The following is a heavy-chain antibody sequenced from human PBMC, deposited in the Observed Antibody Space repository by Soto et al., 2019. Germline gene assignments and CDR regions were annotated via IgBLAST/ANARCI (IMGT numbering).Heavy chain of an antibody. CDR1: GGSISSVACY. CDR3: ARDIVPAVSMSGMEV. Sequence: SEPLSLPCTVSGGSISSVACYCNLIRQHPGKGLEWIGYIYYSGSTYYNPSLKSRVTISVDTSNNQFSLKLSSVTAADTALYYCARDIVPAVSMSGMEVSGQGTTVTVSS. V-gene: IGHV4-31*03. D-gene: IGHD2-2*01. J-gene: IGHJ6*02. CDR2: IYYSGST.